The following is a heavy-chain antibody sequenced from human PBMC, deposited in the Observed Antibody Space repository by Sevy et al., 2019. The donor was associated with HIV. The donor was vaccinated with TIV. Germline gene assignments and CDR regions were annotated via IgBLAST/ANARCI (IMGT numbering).Heavy chain of an antibody. CDR3: ARGRGGFYGDYPFDY. J-gene: IGHJ4*01. Sequence: GGSLRLSCSASGFAFSAYWMVWVRQGPGKGLEWVANIKQDGSEQNYVDSVEGRFTISRDNGKNLLYLQMNDLRAEDTAVYYCARGRGGFYGDYPFDYWGHGTLVTVSS. V-gene: IGHV3-7*01. CDR1: GFAFSAYW. CDR2: IKQDGSEQ. D-gene: IGHD4-17*01.